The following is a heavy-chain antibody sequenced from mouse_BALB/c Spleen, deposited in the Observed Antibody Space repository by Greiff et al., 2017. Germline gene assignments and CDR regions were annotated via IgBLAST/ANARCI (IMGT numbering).Heavy chain of an antibody. CDR3: ARGGGNYAWFAY. CDR2: IDPANGNT. V-gene: IGHV14-3*02. Sequence: EVQLQQSGAELVQPGASVKLSCTASGFNFKATYMHWVKQRPEQGLEWIGRIDPANGNTKYDPKFQGKATITADTSSNTAYLQLSSLTSEDTAVYYCARGGGNYAWFAYWGQGTLVTVSA. J-gene: IGHJ3*01. D-gene: IGHD2-1*01. CDR1: GFNFKATY.